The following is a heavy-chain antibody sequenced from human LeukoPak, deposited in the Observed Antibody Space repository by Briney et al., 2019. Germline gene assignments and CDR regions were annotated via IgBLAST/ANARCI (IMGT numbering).Heavy chain of an antibody. CDR1: GYTFTSYG. CDR3: ARDPLHRTGTTFDY. D-gene: IGHD1-1*01. CDR2: ISAYSGNT. J-gene: IGHJ4*02. V-gene: IGHV1-18*01. Sequence: GASVKVSCKASGYTFTSYGISWVRQAPGQGLEWMGWISAYSGNTNYAQKLQGRVTMTTDTSTSTAYMELRSLRSDDTAVYYCARDPLHRTGTTFDYWGQGTLVTVSS.